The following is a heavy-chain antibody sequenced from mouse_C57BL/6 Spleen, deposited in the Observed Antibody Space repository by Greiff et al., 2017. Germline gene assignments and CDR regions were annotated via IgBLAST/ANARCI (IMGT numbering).Heavy chain of an antibody. J-gene: IGHJ1*03. D-gene: IGHD1-1*01. CDR2: INPGSGGT. V-gene: IGHV1-54*01. CDR1: GYAFTNYL. CDR3: ARSVGSSRGYFDV. Sequence: QVQLQQSGAELVRPGTSVKVSCKASGYAFTNYLIEWVKQRPGQGLEWIGVINPGSGGTNYNEKFKGKATLTADKSSSTAYMQLSSLTSEDSAVYFCARSVGSSRGYFDVWGTGTTVTVSS.